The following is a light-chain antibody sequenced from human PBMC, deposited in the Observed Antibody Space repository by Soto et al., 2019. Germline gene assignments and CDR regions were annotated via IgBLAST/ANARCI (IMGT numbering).Light chain of an antibody. V-gene: IGLV2-14*01. Sequence: QSVMTQPPSVSAAPGQSITISCTGTSNDVGGYNYVSWYQHHPGKAPKLMIYEVTNRPSGVSNRFSGSKSGNTASLTISGLQAEDEADYYCTSYTSSVTLVFGGGTKLTVL. CDR3: TSYTSSVTLV. J-gene: IGLJ2*01. CDR2: EVT. CDR1: SNDVGGYNY.